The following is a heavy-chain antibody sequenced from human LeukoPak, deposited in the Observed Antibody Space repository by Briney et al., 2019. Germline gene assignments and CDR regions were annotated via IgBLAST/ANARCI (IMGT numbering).Heavy chain of an antibody. V-gene: IGHV3-23*01. Sequence: GVSLRLSCAASVFNFNNFAMSWVRQAPGKGPEWLSAMTGPADTTYYAESVKGRFTISRDYSKSMVYLQMNSLRVEATAIYYCAKGAEIAHWGQGNLVTVSS. CDR2: MTGPADTT. D-gene: IGHD2-21*01. CDR3: AKGAEIAH. CDR1: VFNFNNFA. J-gene: IGHJ4*02.